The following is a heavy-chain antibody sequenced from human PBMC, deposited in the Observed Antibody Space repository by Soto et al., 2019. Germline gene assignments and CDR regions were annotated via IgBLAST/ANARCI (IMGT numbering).Heavy chain of an antibody. D-gene: IGHD2-21*01. CDR2: IYYSGST. CDR3: AREVVIAGGYYYYGMDV. V-gene: IGHV4-39*02. CDR1: DGSISSSSYY. J-gene: IGHJ6*02. Sequence: SETLSLTCTVSDGSISSSSYYWGWIRQPPGKGLEWIGSIYYSGSTYYSPSLKSRVTISVDTSKNHISLKLSSVTAADTAVYYCAREVVIAGGYYYYGMDVWGQGTTVTVSS.